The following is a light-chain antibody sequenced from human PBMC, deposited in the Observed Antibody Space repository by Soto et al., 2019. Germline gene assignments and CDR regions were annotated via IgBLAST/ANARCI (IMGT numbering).Light chain of an antibody. J-gene: IGKJ2*01. CDR3: MQALQTPRT. CDR2: LGS. V-gene: IGKV2-28*01. Sequence: DIVITQSPHSLPVTPGEPASISCRSSQSLLHSNGYNYLDWYLQKPGQSPQLLIYLGSNRASGVPDRFSGSGSGTDFTLKISRVEAKDVGVYYCMQALQTPRTFGQGTKLEIK. CDR1: QSLLHSNGYNY.